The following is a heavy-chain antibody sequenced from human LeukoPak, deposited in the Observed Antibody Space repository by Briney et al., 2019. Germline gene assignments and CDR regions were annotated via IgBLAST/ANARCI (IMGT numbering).Heavy chain of an antibody. CDR3: AKDFRIGYSAHFDY. V-gene: IGHV3-23*01. J-gene: IGHJ4*02. CDR1: GFTFRSHA. CDR2: IYENGGTT. D-gene: IGHD2-21*01. Sequence: GGSLRLSCVGSGFTFRSHAMSGVRQAPEKGLEFVSGIYENGGTTYYADSVKGRFSISRDNSKNTLYLQMDSLRGEDTAVYYCAKDFRIGYSAHFDYWGQGALVTVSS.